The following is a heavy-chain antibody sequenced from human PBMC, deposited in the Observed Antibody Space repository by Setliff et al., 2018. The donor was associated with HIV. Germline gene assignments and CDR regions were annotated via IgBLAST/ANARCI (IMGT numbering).Heavy chain of an antibody. CDR3: ARSISLLRGPLGDVFDI. CDR2: IYHSGIT. CDR1: GGSISISSHY. D-gene: IGHD3-10*01. J-gene: IGHJ3*02. Sequence: KTSETLSLTCTVSGGSISISSHYWGWIRQPPGKGLEWIGRIYHSGITYYNASLKSRVSISVDTSKSQFSVKLNSVTAADTAVYYCARSISLLRGPLGDVFDIWGQGTMVTVSS. V-gene: IGHV4-39*01.